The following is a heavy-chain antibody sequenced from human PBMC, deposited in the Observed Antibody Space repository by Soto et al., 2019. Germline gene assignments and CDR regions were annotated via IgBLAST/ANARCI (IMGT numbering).Heavy chain of an antibody. CDR2: IRQDGHEK. D-gene: IGHD2-2*01. V-gene: IGHV3-7*03. J-gene: IGHJ4*02. Sequence: PGGSLRLSCAVSGFTFTSYSMSWIRQAPGEGLEWVANIRQDGHEKYYVDSVRGRFTIPRDNGQNSRYLQMDSLRAEDTAMYYCARDLAGYCSTTNCYYYLDFWGQGTLVTAPQ. CDR3: ARDLAGYCSTTNCYYYLDF. CDR1: GFTFTSYS.